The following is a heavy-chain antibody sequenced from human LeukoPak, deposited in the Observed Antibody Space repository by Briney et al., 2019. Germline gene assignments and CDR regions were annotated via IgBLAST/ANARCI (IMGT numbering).Heavy chain of an antibody. D-gene: IGHD3-10*01. CDR3: ARSVYYGSWSYDY. J-gene: IGHJ4*02. V-gene: IGHV4-34*01. CDR1: GGSFSGYY. Sequence: SETLSLTCAVYGGSFSGYYWSWIRQPPGKGLEWIGEINHSGSTNYNPSLKSRVTISVDTSKNQFSLKLSSVIAADTAVYYCARSVYYGSWSYDYWGQGTLVTVSS. CDR2: INHSGST.